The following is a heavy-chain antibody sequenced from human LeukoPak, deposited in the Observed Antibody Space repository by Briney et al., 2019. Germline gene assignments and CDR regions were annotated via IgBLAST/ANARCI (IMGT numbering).Heavy chain of an antibody. CDR2: IYYSGST. D-gene: IGHD3-3*01. CDR3: ARHALDYDFWSGYSPFDY. CDR1: GGSISSNSYY. J-gene: IGHJ4*02. V-gene: IGHV4-39*01. Sequence: SETLSLTCTVSGGSISSNSYYWGWIRQPPGKGLEWIGSIYYSGSTYYNPSLKSRVTISVDTSKNQFSLKLSSVTAADTAVYYCARHALDYDFWSGYSPFDYWGQGTLVTVSS.